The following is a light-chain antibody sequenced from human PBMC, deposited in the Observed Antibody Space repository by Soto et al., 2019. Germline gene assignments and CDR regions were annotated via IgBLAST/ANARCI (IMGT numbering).Light chain of an antibody. V-gene: IGKV3-20*01. CDR3: QQYGSSPPLT. Sequence: EIVLTQSPGTLSLSPGERATLSCRASQSVSSSYLAWYQQKPGQAPRLLIYGASSRATGIPDRFSGSGSGTDFTLTISRLEPEDVAVYYCQQYGSSPPLTVGVGTKVEIK. CDR1: QSVSSSY. J-gene: IGKJ4*01. CDR2: GAS.